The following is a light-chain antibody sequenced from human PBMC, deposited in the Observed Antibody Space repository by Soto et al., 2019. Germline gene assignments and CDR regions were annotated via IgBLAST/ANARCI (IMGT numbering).Light chain of an antibody. CDR1: QSVSSSY. V-gene: IGKV3-20*01. J-gene: IGKJ2*01. CDR3: QQYGSTPLYT. CDR2: GAS. Sequence: EIVLTQSPGTLSSSPGERATISCRASQSVSSSYLAWYQQKPGQAPRLLIYGASSRATGIPDRFSGSGSGTDFSLTISRREPEDFAVYYCQQYGSTPLYTFGQGTKLEIK.